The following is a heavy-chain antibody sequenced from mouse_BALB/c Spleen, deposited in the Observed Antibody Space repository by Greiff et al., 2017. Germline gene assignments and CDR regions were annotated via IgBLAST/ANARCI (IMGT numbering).Heavy chain of an antibody. D-gene: IGHD2-14*01. J-gene: IGHJ3*01. Sequence: QVTLKECGPGILQPSQTLSLTCSFSGFSLSTSGMGVSWIRQPSGKGLEWLAHIYWDDDKRYNPSLKSRLTISKDTSRNQVFLKITSVDTADTATYYCARRAEGYDAFAYWGQGTLVTVSA. CDR1: GFSLSTSGMG. CDR3: ARRAEGYDAFAY. V-gene: IGHV8-12*01. CDR2: IYWDDDK.